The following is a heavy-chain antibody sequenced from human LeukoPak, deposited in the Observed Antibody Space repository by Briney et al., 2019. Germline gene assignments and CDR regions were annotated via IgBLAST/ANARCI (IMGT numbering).Heavy chain of an antibody. V-gene: IGHV1-3*03. J-gene: IGHJ3*02. D-gene: IGHD3-22*01. CDR3: AREIARRYGSGGNRRDSSGYYYAYDAFDI. CDR1: GYTFTSYA. CDR2: INAGNGNT. Sequence: GASVKVSCKASGYTFTSYAMHWVRQAPGQRLEWMGWINAGNGNTKYSQEFQGRVTITADESTSTAYMELSSLRSEDTAVYYCAREIARRYGSGGNRRDSSGYYYAYDAFDIWGQGTMVTVSS.